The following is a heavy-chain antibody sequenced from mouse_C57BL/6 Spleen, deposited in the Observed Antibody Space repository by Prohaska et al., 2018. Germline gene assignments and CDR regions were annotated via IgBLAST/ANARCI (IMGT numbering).Heavy chain of an antibody. D-gene: IGHD1-1*01. V-gene: IGHV7-3*01. CDR2: IRNKANGYTT. CDR3: ARSLLLLRSAFDY. J-gene: IGHJ2*01. Sequence: EVKLVESGGGLVQPGGSLSLSCAASGFTFTDYYMSWVRQPPGKALEWLGFIRNKANGYTTEYSASVKGRFTISRDNSQSILYLQMNALRAEDSATYYCARSLLLLRSAFDYWGQGTTLTVSS. CDR1: GFTFTDYY.